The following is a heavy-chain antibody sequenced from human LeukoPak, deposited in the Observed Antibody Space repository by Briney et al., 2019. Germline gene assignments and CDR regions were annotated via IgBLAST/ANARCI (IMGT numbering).Heavy chain of an antibody. Sequence: PGGSLRLSCAASGFTFSSYAMSWVRQAPGKGLEWVSAISGSGGSTYYADSVEGRFTISRDNSKNTLYLQMNSLRAEDTAVYYCANGQGLLWFEVQHWGQGTLVTVSS. D-gene: IGHD3-10*01. V-gene: IGHV3-23*01. CDR2: ISGSGGST. CDR3: ANGQGLLWFEVQH. J-gene: IGHJ1*01. CDR1: GFTFSSYA.